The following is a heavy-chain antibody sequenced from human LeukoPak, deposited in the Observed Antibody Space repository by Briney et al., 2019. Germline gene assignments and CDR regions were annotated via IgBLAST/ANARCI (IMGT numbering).Heavy chain of an antibody. CDR2: ISAYNGNT. Sequence: ASVMVSCKASGYSFTSYGISWVRQAPGQGLEWMGWISAYNGNTNYAQKLQGRVTTTTDTSTSTAYMELRSLRPDDTAVYYCAREWELESWFDPWGQGTLVTVSS. D-gene: IGHD1-26*01. V-gene: IGHV1-18*01. CDR3: AREWELESWFDP. CDR1: GYSFTSYG. J-gene: IGHJ5*02.